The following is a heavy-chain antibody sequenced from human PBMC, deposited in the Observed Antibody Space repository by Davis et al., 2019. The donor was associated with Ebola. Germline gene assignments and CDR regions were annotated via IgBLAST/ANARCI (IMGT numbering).Heavy chain of an antibody. CDR3: ARAQFPTTSDH. Sequence: SVKVSCKASGYTFTSYAMNWVRQAPGQGLEWMGWIIPIFGTANYAQKFQGRVTITADESTSTAYMELSSLRSDDTAVYYCARAQFPTTSDHWGQGTLVTVSS. V-gene: IGHV1-69*13. D-gene: IGHD1-1*01. CDR2: IIPIFGTA. CDR1: GYTFTSYA. J-gene: IGHJ4*02.